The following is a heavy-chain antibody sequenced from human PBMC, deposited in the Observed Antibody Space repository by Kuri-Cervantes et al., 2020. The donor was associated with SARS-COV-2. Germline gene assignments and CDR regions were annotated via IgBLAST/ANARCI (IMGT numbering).Heavy chain of an antibody. CDR2: IYYSGST. Sequence: ESLKISCTVSGGSISSSSYYWGWIRQPPGKGLEWIGSIYYSGSTYYNPSLKSRVTISVDTSKNQFSLKLSSVTAADTAVYYCARRRGGYCSSTSCPGYFDYWGQGTLDTVSS. V-gene: IGHV4-39*01. CDR3: ARRRGGYCSSTSCPGYFDY. CDR1: GGSISSSSYY. J-gene: IGHJ4*02. D-gene: IGHD2-2*01.